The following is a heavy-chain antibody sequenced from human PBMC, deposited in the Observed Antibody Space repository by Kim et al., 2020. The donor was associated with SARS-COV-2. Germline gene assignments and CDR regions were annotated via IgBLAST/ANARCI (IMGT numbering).Heavy chain of an antibody. Sequence: GGSLRLSCAASGFTFSSYGMHWVRQAPGKGLEWVAVISYDGSNKYYADSVKGRFTISRDNSKNTLYLQMNSLRAEDTAVYYCAKDRTGIAATQITNMDVWGQGTTVTVSS. V-gene: IGHV3-30*18. J-gene: IGHJ6*02. CDR3: AKDRTGIAATQITNMDV. CDR2: ISYDGSNK. D-gene: IGHD6-13*01. CDR1: GFTFSSYG.